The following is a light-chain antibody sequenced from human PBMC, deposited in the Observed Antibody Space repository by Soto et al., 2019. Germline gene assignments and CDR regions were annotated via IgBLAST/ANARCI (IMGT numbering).Light chain of an antibody. Sequence: QSALTQPRSVSGSPGQSVTISCTGTSSDLGAYNYVSWYQQHPGKAPKLIIYDVTKRPSGVPDRFSGSKSDYTASLTISGLQAEDEADYYCCSYAGSYALVFGGGTKLTVL. J-gene: IGLJ2*01. V-gene: IGLV2-11*01. CDR3: CSYAGSYALV. CDR2: DVT. CDR1: SSDLGAYNY.